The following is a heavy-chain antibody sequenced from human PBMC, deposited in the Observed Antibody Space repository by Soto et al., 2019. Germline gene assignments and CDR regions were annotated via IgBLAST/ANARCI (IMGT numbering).Heavy chain of an antibody. Sequence: ASVKVSCKTSEYTFTNYALHWVRQAPGQRLEWMGWINAGNGNTKYSQKFQGRVTITRDTSASTAYMELSSLRSEDTAVYYCARDILFDYWGQGTLVTVSS. CDR3: ARDILFDY. J-gene: IGHJ4*02. CDR1: EYTFTNYA. V-gene: IGHV1-3*01. CDR2: INAGNGNT. D-gene: IGHD2-15*01.